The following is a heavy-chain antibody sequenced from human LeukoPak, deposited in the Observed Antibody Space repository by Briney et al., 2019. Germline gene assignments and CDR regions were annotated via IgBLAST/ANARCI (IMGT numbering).Heavy chain of an antibody. CDR2: ISTSSRYI. CDR3: ARADCSSSTCYLRRSWFDP. J-gene: IGHJ5*02. Sequence: GGSLRLFCAASGFTLSNYDMNWVRQAPGKGLEWVSSISTSSRYIYYKDSVRGRFTISRDDAKNSLYLEMNSLRAEDTAVYYWARADCSSSTCYLRRSWFDPWGQGTLVTVSS. V-gene: IGHV3-21*01. D-gene: IGHD2-2*01. CDR1: GFTLSNYD.